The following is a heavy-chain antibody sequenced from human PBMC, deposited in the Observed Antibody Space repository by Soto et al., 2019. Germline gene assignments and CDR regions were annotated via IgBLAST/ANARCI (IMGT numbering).Heavy chain of an antibody. V-gene: IGHV4-59*01. CDR2: IYYSGST. CDR1: GGSISSYY. D-gene: IGHD6-19*01. Sequence: QVQLQESGPGLVKPSETLSLTCTVSGGSISSYYWSWIRQPPGKGLEWIGYIYYSGSTNYNPSLKSRVTISVDTSKNQFSLKLSSVTAADTAVYYCARDGIIAVAGNFAEYFQHWGQGTLVTVSS. CDR3: ARDGIIAVAGNFAEYFQH. J-gene: IGHJ1*01.